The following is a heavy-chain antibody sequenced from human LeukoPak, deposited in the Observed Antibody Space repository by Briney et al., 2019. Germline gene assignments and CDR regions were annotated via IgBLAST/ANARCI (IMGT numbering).Heavy chain of an antibody. CDR3: ARGRYSSSWTLYYYYYYMDV. J-gene: IGHJ6*03. D-gene: IGHD6-13*01. CDR2: INPNSGGT. Sequence: ASVKVSCKASGGTFSSYAISWVRQAPGQGLEWMGWINPNSGGTNYAQKFQGRVTMTRDTSISTAYMELSRLRSDDTAVYYCARGRYSSSWTLYYYYYYMDVWGKGTTVTVSS. V-gene: IGHV1-2*02. CDR1: GGTFSSYA.